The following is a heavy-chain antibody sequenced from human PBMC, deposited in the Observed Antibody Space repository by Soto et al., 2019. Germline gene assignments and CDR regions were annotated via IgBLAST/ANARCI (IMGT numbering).Heavy chain of an antibody. V-gene: IGHV4-34*01. CDR3: ARGRIAVAGRGFAY. Sequence: QVQLQQWGAGLLKPSETLSLTCAVYGGSFSGYYWSWIRQPPGKGLEWIGEINHSGSTNYNPSLKSRVTISVDTSKNQFSLKLSSVTAADTAVYYCARGRIAVAGRGFAYWGQGTLVTVSS. J-gene: IGHJ4*02. CDR2: INHSGST. D-gene: IGHD6-19*01. CDR1: GGSFSGYY.